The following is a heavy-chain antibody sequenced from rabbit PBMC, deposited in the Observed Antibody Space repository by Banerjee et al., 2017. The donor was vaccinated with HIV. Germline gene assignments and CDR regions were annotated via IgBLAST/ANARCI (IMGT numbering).Heavy chain of an antibody. Sequence: QEQLEESGGDLVKPEGSLTLTCTASGFSFSSSYWICWVRQAPGKGLEWIACIYASSSGSTYYASWAKGRFTISKTSSTTVTLQMTSLTAADTATYFCARGYNVGDIGYAAGWGPGTLVTVS. V-gene: IGHV1S45*01. CDR2: IYASSSGST. CDR1: GFSFSSSYW. J-gene: IGHJ2*01. D-gene: IGHD6-1*01. CDR3: ARGYNVGDIGYAAG.